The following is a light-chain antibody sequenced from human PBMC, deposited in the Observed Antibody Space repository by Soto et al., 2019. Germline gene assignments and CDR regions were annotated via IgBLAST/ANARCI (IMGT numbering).Light chain of an antibody. J-gene: IGLJ3*02. CDR1: SSNIGAGYD. V-gene: IGLV1-40*01. CDR3: QSYDSSLRDWV. CDR2: GNS. Sequence: QSVLTQPPSVSGAPGQRVTISCTGSSSNIGAGYDVHWYQQLPGTAPKLLIYGNSNRPSGVPDRFSGSKSGTSAFLAITGLQAEDEADYYCQSYDSSLRDWVFGGGTKRTVL.